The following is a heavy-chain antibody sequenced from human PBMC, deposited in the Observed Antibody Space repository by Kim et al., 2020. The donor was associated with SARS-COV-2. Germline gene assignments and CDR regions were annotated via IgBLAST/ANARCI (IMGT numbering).Heavy chain of an antibody. Sequence: GESLKISCQTSGYTFSSYWIVWMRQMPGKGLECMGIVYPRDSETIYSPSFAGRITISADRSINTAYLQWDSLKTSDSAIYYCARLLGGSRTFDYWGHGT. CDR1: GYTFSSYW. CDR3: ARLLGGSRTFDY. V-gene: IGHV5-51*01. CDR2: VYPRDSET. D-gene: IGHD3-16*01. J-gene: IGHJ4*01.